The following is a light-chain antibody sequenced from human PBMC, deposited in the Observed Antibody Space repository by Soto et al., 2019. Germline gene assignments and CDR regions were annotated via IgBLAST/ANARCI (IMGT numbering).Light chain of an antibody. CDR2: DAS. Sequence: EIVLTQSPATLSLSPGERATLSCRASQSVYSYLAWYQQKPGQVPRLLIYDASNRATGIPARFRGRGSGTDFTLTISSLETEDIAVYYCQQRSNWPITFGRGTRLEIK. J-gene: IGKJ5*01. V-gene: IGKV3-11*01. CDR1: QSVYSY. CDR3: QQRSNWPIT.